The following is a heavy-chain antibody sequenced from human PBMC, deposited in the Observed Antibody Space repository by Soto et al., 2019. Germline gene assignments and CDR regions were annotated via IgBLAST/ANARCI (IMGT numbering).Heavy chain of an antibody. Sequence: GWSLRLSCASSVFTFISYSMNWVRQAPGKGLEWVSSISSSSSYIYYADSVKGRFTISRDNAKNSLYLQMNSLRAEDTAVYYCARAPVAGNVRLKNAFDIWGQGTMVTVSS. CDR2: ISSSSSYI. CDR1: VFTFISYS. D-gene: IGHD6-19*01. V-gene: IGHV3-21*01. CDR3: ARAPVAGNVRLKNAFDI. J-gene: IGHJ3*02.